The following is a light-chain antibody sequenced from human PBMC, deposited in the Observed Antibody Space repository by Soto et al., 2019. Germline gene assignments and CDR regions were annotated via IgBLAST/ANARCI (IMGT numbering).Light chain of an antibody. J-gene: IGKJ2*01. CDR3: QQYDTSPPMYT. Sequence: EVVLTQSPGTLSLSPGERATLSCRASQRVSNTYLAWYQQRPAQAPRLLIYAASSRATGIPDRFSGSGSGTAFTLTISRLEPEDFAVYYCQQYDTSPPMYTFGQGTKLEIK. V-gene: IGKV3-20*01. CDR1: QRVSNTY. CDR2: AAS.